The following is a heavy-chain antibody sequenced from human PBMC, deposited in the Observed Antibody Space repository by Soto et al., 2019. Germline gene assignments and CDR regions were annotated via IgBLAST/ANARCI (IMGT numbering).Heavy chain of an antibody. D-gene: IGHD2-15*01. Sequence: QNTGKAPGWVSAISGSGRSTYYADSVKGRFTISRDNSKNTLYLQMNSLRAEDTAVYYCANSPRVVVVVDTQGGYGLDFRGQGTRVTV. CDR3: ANSPRVVVVVDTQGGYGLDF. J-gene: IGHJ6*02. CDR2: ISGSGRST. V-gene: IGHV3-23*01.